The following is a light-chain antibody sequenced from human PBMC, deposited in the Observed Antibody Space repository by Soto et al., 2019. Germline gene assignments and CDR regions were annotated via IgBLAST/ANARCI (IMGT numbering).Light chain of an antibody. Sequence: DIQMTQSPSSLSASVGDRVTITCQASQDISKYLNWYQHRPGKAPKVLIFDASNLETGVPSRFSGSRSETHSTLTITSLQPDAFATYYCQQYDEIPFTFGPGTTVDI. CDR2: DAS. CDR3: QQYDEIPFT. CDR1: QDISKY. J-gene: IGKJ3*01. V-gene: IGKV1-33*01.